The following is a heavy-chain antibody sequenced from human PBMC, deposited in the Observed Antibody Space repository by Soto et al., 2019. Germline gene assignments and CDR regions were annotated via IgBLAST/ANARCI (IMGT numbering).Heavy chain of an antibody. Sequence: PSETLSLTCAVSGFFISSGNYWGWIRKPPGKGLEWIGSIFHGGNTYYNPSLKSRVTISVDMSKNQFSLKLNSETAADTAVYYCARARWYDAFDVWGQGTVVTVSS. CDR3: ARARWYDAFDV. V-gene: IGHV4-38-2*01. D-gene: IGHD2-15*01. J-gene: IGHJ3*01. CDR2: IFHGGNT. CDR1: GFFISSGNY.